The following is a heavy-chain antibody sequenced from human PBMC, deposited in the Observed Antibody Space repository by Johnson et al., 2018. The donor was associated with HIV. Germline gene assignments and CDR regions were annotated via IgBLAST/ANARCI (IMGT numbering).Heavy chain of an antibody. V-gene: IGHV3-20*04. J-gene: IGHJ3*02. CDR2: INWNGGST. Sequence: VQLVESGGGVVRPGGSLRLSCAASGFTFDDYGMNWVRQGPGKGLEWVSGINWNGGSTGYADSVKGRFTISRDNAKNSLYLQMNSLRAEDTALYYCARSVGYYDSSGHDAFDIWGQGTMVTVSS. CDR3: ARSVGYYDSSGHDAFDI. D-gene: IGHD3-22*01. CDR1: GFTFDDYG.